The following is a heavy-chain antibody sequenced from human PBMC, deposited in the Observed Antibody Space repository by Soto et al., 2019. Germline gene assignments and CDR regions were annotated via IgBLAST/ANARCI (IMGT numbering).Heavy chain of an antibody. J-gene: IGHJ4*02. CDR3: AREQYSMVRGVIPY. Sequence: PGGSLRLPCAASGFTFCTYAMSWVRQAPGKGLEWVSSFSGPGGGPYYADSVKGRFTISRDDSKSTLYLQMNSLRAEDTAVYYCAREQYSMVRGVIPYWGQGTLVTVSS. V-gene: IGHV3-23*01. CDR1: GFTFCTYA. D-gene: IGHD3-10*01. CDR2: FSGPGGGP.